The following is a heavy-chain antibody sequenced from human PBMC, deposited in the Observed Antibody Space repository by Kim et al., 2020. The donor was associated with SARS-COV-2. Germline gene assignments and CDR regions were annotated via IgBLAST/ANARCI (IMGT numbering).Heavy chain of an antibody. CDR3: ARGSEQWLVRGGWFDP. Sequence: ASVKVSCKASGYTFTSYDINWVRQATGQGLEWMGWMNPNSGNTGYAQKFQGRVTMTRNTSISTAYMELSSLRSEDTAVYYCARGSEQWLVRGGWFDPWGQGTLVTVSS. J-gene: IGHJ5*02. D-gene: IGHD6-19*01. CDR2: MNPNSGNT. V-gene: IGHV1-8*01. CDR1: GYTFTSYD.